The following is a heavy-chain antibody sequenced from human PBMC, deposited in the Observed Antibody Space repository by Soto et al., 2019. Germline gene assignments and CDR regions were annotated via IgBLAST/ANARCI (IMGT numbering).Heavy chain of an antibody. CDR3: ARAPGVVVVASTLGSFDC. CDR2: TYYRSKWYN. D-gene: IGHD2-15*01. V-gene: IGHV6-1*01. CDR1: GDSVSSNSAA. Sequence: PSQTLSLTCAISGDSVSSNSAAWNWIRQSPSRGLEWLGRTYYRSKWYNDYAVSVKNRITINTNKTNNQFFLQMTSVNPEDTAVYYCARAPGVVVVASTLGSFDCWGQGTMVTVSS. J-gene: IGHJ3*01.